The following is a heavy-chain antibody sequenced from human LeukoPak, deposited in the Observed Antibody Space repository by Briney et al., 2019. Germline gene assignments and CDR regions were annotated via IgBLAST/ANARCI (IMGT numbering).Heavy chain of an antibody. CDR3: ARDLGSPYYFDY. CDR2: INPNSGGT. J-gene: IGHJ4*02. D-gene: IGHD1-26*01. V-gene: IGHV1-2*02. Sequence: ASVKVSCKASGYTXTVYYIHWVRQAPGQGPEWMGWINPNSGGTDYAQKFQGRVTMTRDTSITTAYMELSRLRSDDTAVYYCARDLGSPYYFDYWGQGTLVTVSS. CDR1: GYTXTVYY.